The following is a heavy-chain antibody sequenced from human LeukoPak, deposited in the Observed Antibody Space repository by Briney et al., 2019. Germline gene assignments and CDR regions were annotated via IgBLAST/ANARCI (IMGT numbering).Heavy chain of an antibody. D-gene: IGHD3-10*01. V-gene: IGHV3-33*01. CDR3: ARSDYGTGRYAFYFDY. J-gene: IGHJ4*02. CDR1: GFTFSGYG. CDR2: MWYDRSSK. Sequence: GGSLRLSCAASGFTFSGYGMHWVRQAPGKGLEWVALMWYDRSSKYYANSVKGRFTISRDNAKKTLYLQMDSLRDEDTAVYYCARSDYGTGRYAFYFDYWGQGTQVTVSS.